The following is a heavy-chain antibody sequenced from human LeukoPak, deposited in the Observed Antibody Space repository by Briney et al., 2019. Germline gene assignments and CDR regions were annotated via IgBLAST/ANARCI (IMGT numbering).Heavy chain of an antibody. J-gene: IGHJ4*02. CDR3: ASEITIFGVVNYFVY. CDR2: INPNSGGT. V-gene: IGHV1-2*06. Sequence: ASVKVSCKASGYTFTGYYMHWVRQAPGQGLEWMGRINPNSGGTNYAQKFQGRVTMTRDTSISTAYMELSRLRSDDTAVYYCASEITIFGVVNYFVYWGQGTLVTVSS. CDR1: GYTFTGYY. D-gene: IGHD3-3*01.